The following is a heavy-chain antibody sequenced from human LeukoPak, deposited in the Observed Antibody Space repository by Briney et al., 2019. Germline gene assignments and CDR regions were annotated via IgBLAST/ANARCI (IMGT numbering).Heavy chain of an antibody. CDR2: IYHSGST. CDR3: ASYSSSATFDP. CDR1: GGSISSGGYS. Sequence: SETLSLTCAVSGGSISSGGYSWSWIRQPPGKGLEWIGYIYHSGSTYYNPSLKSRVTISVDRSKNQFSLKLSSVTAADTAVYYCASYSSSATFDPWGQGTLVTVSS. D-gene: IGHD6-13*01. J-gene: IGHJ5*02. V-gene: IGHV4-30-2*01.